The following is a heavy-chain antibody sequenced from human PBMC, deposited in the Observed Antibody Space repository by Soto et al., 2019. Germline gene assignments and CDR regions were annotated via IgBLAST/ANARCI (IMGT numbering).Heavy chain of an antibody. Sequence: GASVKVSCKASGYSLTSYYMHWVRQAPGQGLEWMGIINHSGGSTSYAQKFQGRVTMTRDASTNTVYMELSSLRSEDTAVYYCARGRYYGSGKWFMVYWGQGTLVTVSS. V-gene: IGHV1-46*03. D-gene: IGHD3-10*01. CDR3: ARGRYYGSGKWFMVY. CDR1: GYSLTSYY. CDR2: INHSGGST. J-gene: IGHJ4*02.